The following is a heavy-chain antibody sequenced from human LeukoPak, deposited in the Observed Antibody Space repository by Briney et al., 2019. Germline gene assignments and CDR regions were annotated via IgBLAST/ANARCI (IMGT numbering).Heavy chain of an antibody. J-gene: IGHJ4*02. Sequence: GGSLRLSCAASGFTFSSYAMSWVRQAPGKGLEWVSAIRDSGSSTHYADSVKGRFTTSRDNSKNTLFLQMNSLRAEDTAVYYCARALGRIDSYWGQGTLVTVSS. CDR2: IRDSGSST. CDR3: ARALGRIDSY. CDR1: GFTFSSYA. V-gene: IGHV3-23*01. D-gene: IGHD3-16*02.